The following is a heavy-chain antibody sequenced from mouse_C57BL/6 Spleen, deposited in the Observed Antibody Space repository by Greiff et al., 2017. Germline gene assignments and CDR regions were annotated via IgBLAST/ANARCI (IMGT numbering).Heavy chain of an antibody. CDR2: ISSGGSYT. V-gene: IGHV5-6*01. CDR3: ARHDDSYYFDY. D-gene: IGHD2-12*01. CDR1: GFTFSSYG. J-gene: IGHJ2*01. Sequence: DVQLVESGGDLVKPGGSLKLSCAASGFTFSSYGMSWVRQTPDKRLEWVATISSGGSYTYYPDSVKGRFTISRDNAKNTLYLQMSSLKSEDTAMYYCARHDDSYYFDYWGQGTTLTVSS.